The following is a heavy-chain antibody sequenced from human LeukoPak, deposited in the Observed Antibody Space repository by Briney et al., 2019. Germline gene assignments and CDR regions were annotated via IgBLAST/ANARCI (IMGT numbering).Heavy chain of an antibody. CDR3: ARRNTADASIDL. CDR2: VFYSGSN. CDR1: GGSIIGHW. V-gene: IGHV4-59*08. Sequence: SETLSLTCSVSGGSIIGHWWSWIRQPPGKGLEWIGDVFYSGSNNYNPSLKSRLTMSLDTSKNQFSLNLRSVTATDTAMYYCARRNTADASIDLWGQGTLVTASS. J-gene: IGHJ5*02. D-gene: IGHD2-21*01.